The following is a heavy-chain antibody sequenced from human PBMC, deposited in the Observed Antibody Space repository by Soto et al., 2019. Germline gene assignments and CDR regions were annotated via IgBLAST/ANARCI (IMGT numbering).Heavy chain of an antibody. V-gene: IGHV1-3*01. J-gene: IGHJ6*02. Sequence: GASVKVSCKASGYTFTSYAMHWVRQAPGQRLEWMGWINAGNGNTKYSQKFQGRVTITRDTSASTAYMELSSLRSEDTAVYYCARSYFSYFPYGTDVWGQGTTVTVSS. CDR3: ARSYFSYFPYGTDV. D-gene: IGHD3-10*01. CDR2: INAGNGNT. CDR1: GYTFTSYA.